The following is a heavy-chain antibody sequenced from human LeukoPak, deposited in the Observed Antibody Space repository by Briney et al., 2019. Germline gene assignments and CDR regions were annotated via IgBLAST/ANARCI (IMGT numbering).Heavy chain of an antibody. Sequence: GGSLRLSCAASGFTFSSYSMNWVRQAPGKGLEWVSYISSSGSTIYYADSVKGRFTISRDNAKNSLYLQMNSLRAEDTAVYYCAGGGSGSYSYYYYYMDVWGKGTTVTISS. CDR1: GFTFSSYS. D-gene: IGHD3-10*01. CDR3: AGGGSGSYSYYYYYMDV. J-gene: IGHJ6*03. V-gene: IGHV3-48*04. CDR2: ISSSGSTI.